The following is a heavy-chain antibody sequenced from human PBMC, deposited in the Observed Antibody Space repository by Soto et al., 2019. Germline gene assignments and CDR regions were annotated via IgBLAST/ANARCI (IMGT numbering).Heavy chain of an antibody. CDR1: GGSIISGGYY. Sequence: TLSLTCTVSGGSIISGGYYFTGIRQRPWNGLEWIGYIYYSGSTYYNPSLKSRVTISVDTSKNQFSLKLSSVTAADTAVYYCARGSDDYYDSSGPWCYFDYWGQGTLVTVSS. CDR2: IYYSGST. J-gene: IGHJ4*02. V-gene: IGHV4-31*03. D-gene: IGHD3-22*01. CDR3: ARGSDDYYDSSGPWCYFDY.